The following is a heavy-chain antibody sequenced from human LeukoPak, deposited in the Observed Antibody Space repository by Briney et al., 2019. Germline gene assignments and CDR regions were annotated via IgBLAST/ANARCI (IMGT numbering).Heavy chain of an antibody. CDR3: VCLGLGGLSLD. V-gene: IGHV3-74*01. D-gene: IGHD3-16*01. CDR2: VNSDGSGS. Sequence: GGSLRLSCAASGFTFSRYSMHWVRQAPGKGLVWVSHVNSDGSGSDYADSVKGRFTISRDNAKNTLYLQMNSLRVEDTAVYYCVCLGLGGLSLDWGQGTLVTVSS. CDR1: GFTFSRYS. J-gene: IGHJ4*02.